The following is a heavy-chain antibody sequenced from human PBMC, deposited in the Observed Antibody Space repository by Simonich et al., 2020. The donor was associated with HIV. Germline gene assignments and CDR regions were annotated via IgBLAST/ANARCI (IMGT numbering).Heavy chain of an antibody. Sequence: QIQLVQSGAEVKKPGASVKVSCKASGYTFTNYAISWVRQAPGQGLEWMGLVRTFGGDTKYSQNLQGRVTMTTDTSTTTVYMELRSLRSDDTAIYYCARGQPYFDYWGQGTLVTVSS. CDR2: VRTFGGDT. CDR1: GYTFTNYA. V-gene: IGHV1-18*01. J-gene: IGHJ4*02. CDR3: ARGQPYFDY. D-gene: IGHD5-18*01.